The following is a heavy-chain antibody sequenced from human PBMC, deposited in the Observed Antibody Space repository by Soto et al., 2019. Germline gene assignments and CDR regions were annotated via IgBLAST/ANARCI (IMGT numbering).Heavy chain of an antibody. CDR3: AKDRGYTRIAAADY. CDR1: GFTFSSYG. V-gene: IGHV3-30*18. CDR2: ISYDGSNK. J-gene: IGHJ4*02. D-gene: IGHD6-13*01. Sequence: GGSLRLSCAASGFTFSSYGMHWVRQAPGKGLEWVAVISYDGSNKYYADSVKGRFTISRDNSKNTLYLQMNSLRAEDTAVYYCAKDRGYTRIAAADYWGQGTLVTVSS.